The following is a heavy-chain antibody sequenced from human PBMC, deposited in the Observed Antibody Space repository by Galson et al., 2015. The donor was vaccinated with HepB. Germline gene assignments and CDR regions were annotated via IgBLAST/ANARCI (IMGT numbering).Heavy chain of an antibody. V-gene: IGHV1-69-2*01. Sequence: VKVSCKVSGYTFTDYYMHWVQQAPGKGLEWMGLVDPEDGETIYAEKFQGRVTITADTSTDTAYMELSSLRSEDTAVYYCATEPPRLHCGGDCWSGYWGQGTLVTVSS. CDR3: ATEPPRLHCGGDCWSGY. D-gene: IGHD2-21*01. CDR1: GYTFTDYY. CDR2: VDPEDGET. J-gene: IGHJ4*02.